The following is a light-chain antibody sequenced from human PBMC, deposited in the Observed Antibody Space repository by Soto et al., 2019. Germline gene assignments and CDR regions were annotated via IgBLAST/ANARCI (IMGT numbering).Light chain of an antibody. J-gene: IGLJ1*01. CDR1: SSNIGTNA. V-gene: IGLV1-44*01. CDR2: NNN. CDR3: AAGDDTLNGYV. Sequence: QSALTQPPSASGTPGQRVTISCSGGSSNIGTNAVNWYQQLPGTAPKLLIYNNNQRPSGVPDRFSGSKSGTSASLAISGLQSEVEADYNWAAGDDTLNGYVFGTGTKVTVL.